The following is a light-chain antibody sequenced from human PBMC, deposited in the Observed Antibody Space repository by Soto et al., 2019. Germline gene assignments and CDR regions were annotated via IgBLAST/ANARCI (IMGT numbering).Light chain of an antibody. CDR1: QSVSSY. V-gene: IGKV3-11*01. CDR2: DAS. CDR3: QQRSNWPWT. Sequence: EIVLTQSPATLSLSPGERATLSCRASQSVSSYLAWYQQKPGQAPRLLIYDASNRATGIPARFSGSGSGTDFTLSISSQEPEDFAVYYCQQRSNWPWTFGQGTKVDIK. J-gene: IGKJ1*01.